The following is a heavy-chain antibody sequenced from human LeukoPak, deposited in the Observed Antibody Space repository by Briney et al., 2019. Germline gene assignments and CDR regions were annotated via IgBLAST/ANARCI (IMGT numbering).Heavy chain of an antibody. CDR1: GFTFSSYG. D-gene: IGHD2-21*02. Sequence: PGRSLRLSCAASGFTFSSYGMHWVRQAPGKGLEWVAVISYDGSNKYYADSVKGRFTISRDNSKNTLYLQMNSLRAEDTAVYYCARGLVVVTATLIYWGQGTLVTVSS. CDR3: ARGLVVVTATLIY. CDR2: ISYDGSNK. V-gene: IGHV3-30*03. J-gene: IGHJ4*02.